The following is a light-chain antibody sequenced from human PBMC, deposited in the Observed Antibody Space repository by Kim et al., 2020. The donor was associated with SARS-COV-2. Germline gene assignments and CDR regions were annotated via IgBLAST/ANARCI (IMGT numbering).Light chain of an antibody. J-gene: IGKJ4*01. CDR2: DAS. Sequence: EIVLTQSPATLSLSPGERVTLSCRAGQSVSSYLAWYQHKPGQAPRLLIYDASTRAPGIPARFSGSGSGTDFTLTISSLEPDDFAVYYCQQRTTWLTFGGWTKVDIK. CDR1: QSVSSY. CDR3: QQRTTWLT. V-gene: IGKV3-11*01.